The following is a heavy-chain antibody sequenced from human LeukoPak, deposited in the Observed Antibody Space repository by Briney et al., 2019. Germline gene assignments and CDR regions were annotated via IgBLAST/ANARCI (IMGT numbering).Heavy chain of an antibody. CDR2: INPSGGST. V-gene: IGHV1-46*01. CDR3: ARDRARVLWFGELSGDY. J-gene: IGHJ4*02. Sequence: ASVKVSCKASGYTFTSYYMHWVRQAPGQGLEWMGIINPSGGSTSYAQKFQGRVTMTRDTSTSTVYMELSSLRSEDTAVYYCARDRARVLWFGELSGDYWGQGTLVTVSS. D-gene: IGHD3-10*01. CDR1: GYTFTSYY.